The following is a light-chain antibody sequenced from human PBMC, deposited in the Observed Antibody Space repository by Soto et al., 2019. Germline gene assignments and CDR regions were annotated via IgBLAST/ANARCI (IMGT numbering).Light chain of an antibody. J-gene: IGKJ1*01. CDR2: GAS. V-gene: IGKV3-20*01. Sequence: EIVLTQSPGTLSLSPGERATLSCRASQSVSSNYLAWYQQKPGQAPRLLIYGASSRATGIPDRFSGSGSGTDFTLTISRLEPEDFAVYSCQQYGSSQWTFGQGTKV. CDR1: QSVSSNY. CDR3: QQYGSSQWT.